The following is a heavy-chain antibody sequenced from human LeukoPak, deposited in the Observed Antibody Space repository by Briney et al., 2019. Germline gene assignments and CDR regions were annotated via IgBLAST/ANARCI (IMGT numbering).Heavy chain of an antibody. J-gene: IGHJ5*01. Sequence: GESLKISCQGFGYSFTNNRIGWVRQMPGKGLEWMAIVYPGDSNTKYSPSFQGQVTISADKSISTAYLQWSRLKASDTAMYYCVRTPTCSSGSCYPNWFDSWGQGTLVTVSS. V-gene: IGHV5-51*01. CDR1: GYSFTNNR. CDR2: VYPGDSNT. D-gene: IGHD2-15*01. CDR3: VRTPTCSSGSCYPNWFDS.